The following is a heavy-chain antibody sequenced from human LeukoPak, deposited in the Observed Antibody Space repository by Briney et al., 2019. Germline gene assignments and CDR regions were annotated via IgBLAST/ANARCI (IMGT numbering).Heavy chain of an antibody. D-gene: IGHD5-12*01. CDR2: ISYDGSNK. CDR1: VFTFSSYG. Sequence: GGSLRLSCAASVFTFSSYGMYWVRQAPGKGLEWVAVISYDGSNKYYADSVKGRFTISRDNSKNTLYLQMGSLRAEDMAVYYCARVAWGYDPSGGFDYWGQGTLVTVSS. V-gene: IGHV3-30*03. J-gene: IGHJ4*02. CDR3: ARVAWGYDPSGGFDY.